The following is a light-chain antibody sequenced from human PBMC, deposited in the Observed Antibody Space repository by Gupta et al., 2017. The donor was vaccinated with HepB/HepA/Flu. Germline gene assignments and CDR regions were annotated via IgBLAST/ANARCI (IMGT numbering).Light chain of an antibody. J-gene: IGLJ2*01. CDR2: EVS. V-gene: IGLV2-23*02. CDR1: SNNVGNYNL. CDR3: CSYAGNSNGI. Sequence: QSALTQPASVSGSPGQSITISCTGTSNNVGNYNLVSWYQQYPGKAPKLMIYEVSKRPSGVSNRFSGSKSGNTASLTISGLQAEDEASYYCCSYAGNSNGIFGGGTKLTV.